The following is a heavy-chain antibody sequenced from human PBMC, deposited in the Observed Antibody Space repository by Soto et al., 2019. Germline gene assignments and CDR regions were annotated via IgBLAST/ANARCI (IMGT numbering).Heavy chain of an antibody. Sequence: ASVKVSCKTSGYTFTGYHIHWVRQAPGQGLEWMGWINPNSGGANYAQKFEGRVTMTRDTSISTVYMELSRLGSDDTALYYCARDYSGHGMDVWGQGTTVTDSS. CDR3: ARDYSGHGMDV. CDR2: INPNSGGA. J-gene: IGHJ6*02. CDR1: GYTFTGYH. D-gene: IGHD1-26*01. V-gene: IGHV1-2*02.